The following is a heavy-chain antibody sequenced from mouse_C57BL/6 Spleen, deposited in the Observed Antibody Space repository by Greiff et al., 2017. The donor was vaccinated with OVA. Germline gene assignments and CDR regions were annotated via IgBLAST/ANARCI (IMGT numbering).Heavy chain of an antibody. CDR3: ARQLRLDYFDY. CDR2: IWSGGST. Sequence: VQLQQSGPGLVQPSQSLSITCTVSGFSLTSYGVHWVRQSPGKGLEWLGVIWSGGSTDSNAAFISRLSISKDNSKSQVFFKMNSLQADDTAIYYCARQLRLDYFDYWGQGTTLTVSS. V-gene: IGHV2-2*01. J-gene: IGHJ2*01. D-gene: IGHD3-2*02. CDR1: GFSLTSYG.